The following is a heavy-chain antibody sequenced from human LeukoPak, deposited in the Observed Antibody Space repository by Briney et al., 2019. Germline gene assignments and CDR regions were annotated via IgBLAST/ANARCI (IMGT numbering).Heavy chain of an antibody. Sequence: PSETLSLTCAVYGGSFSGYYWSWIRQPPGKGLEWTGEINHSGSTNYNPSLKSRVTISVDTSKNQFSLKLSSVTAADTAVYYCARALGGTAGYYFDYRGQGTLVTVSS. CDR1: GGSFSGYY. V-gene: IGHV4-34*01. J-gene: IGHJ4*02. CDR2: INHSGST. D-gene: IGHD2-21*02. CDR3: ARALGGTAGYYFDY.